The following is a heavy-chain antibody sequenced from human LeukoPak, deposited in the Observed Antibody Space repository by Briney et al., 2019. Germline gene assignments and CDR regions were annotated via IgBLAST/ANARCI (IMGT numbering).Heavy chain of an antibody. Sequence: GGSLRLSCAASGGAFSSYAMDWVRRAPGRGLEWVSASNGNGGSTYYADSVKGWFTISRDNSNNTLQLQINSPRAEATAIYYCTKAPPGQFDPWGQGTLVTVSS. CDR1: GGAFSSYA. CDR3: TKAPPGQFDP. V-gene: IGHV3-23*01. CDR2: SNGNGGST. D-gene: IGHD3-10*01. J-gene: IGHJ5*02.